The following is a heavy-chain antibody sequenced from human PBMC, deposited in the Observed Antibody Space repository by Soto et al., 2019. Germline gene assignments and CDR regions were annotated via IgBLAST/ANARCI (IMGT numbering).Heavy chain of an antibody. J-gene: IGHJ4*02. CDR3: AKDIVLMVYAGNFDY. Sequence: QVQLVESGGGVVQPGRSLRLSCAASGFTFSSYGMHWVRQAPGKGLEWVAVISYDGINGDYADSVKGRFTISRDNSKNTLYLQMNSLRAEDTAVYYCAKDIVLMVYAGNFDYWGQGTLVTVSS. CDR2: ISYDGING. V-gene: IGHV3-30*18. CDR1: GFTFSSYG. D-gene: IGHD2-8*01.